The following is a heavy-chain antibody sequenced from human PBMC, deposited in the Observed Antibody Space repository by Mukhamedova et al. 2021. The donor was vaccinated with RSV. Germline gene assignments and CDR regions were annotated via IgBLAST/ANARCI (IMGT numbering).Heavy chain of an antibody. Sequence: SSYGMHWVRQAPGKGLEWVAVIWYDGSNKYYADSVKGRFTISRDNSKNTLYLQMNSLRAEDTAVYYCATAHIVGATPVDYWGQG. J-gene: IGHJ4*02. CDR3: ATAHIVGATPVDY. D-gene: IGHD1-26*01. CDR2: IWYDGSNK. V-gene: IGHV3-33*01. CDR1: SSYG.